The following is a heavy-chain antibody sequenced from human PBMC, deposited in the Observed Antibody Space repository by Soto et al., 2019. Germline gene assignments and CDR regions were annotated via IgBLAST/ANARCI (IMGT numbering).Heavy chain of an antibody. J-gene: IGHJ4*02. Sequence: PGGSLRLSCTASGFTFNNYAMNWVRQAPGKGLEWVSGISSSGDKTWYAGSVKGRFTISRDNSKNTLHLQMSSLRAGDTAVYFCAQDLGFGVAARLMGVDSWGQGTLVTVPQ. V-gene: IGHV3-23*01. D-gene: IGHD6-6*01. CDR2: ISSSGDKT. CDR3: AQDLGFGVAARLMGVDS. CDR1: GFTFNNYA.